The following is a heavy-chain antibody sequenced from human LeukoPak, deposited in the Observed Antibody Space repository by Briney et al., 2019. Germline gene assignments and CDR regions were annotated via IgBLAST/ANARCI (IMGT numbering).Heavy chain of an antibody. Sequence: ASVKVSCKASGYTFTGYYMHWVRQAPGQGLEWMGWINPNSGGTNYAQKFQGRVTMTRDTSISTAYMELSRLRSDDTAVYYCARDLGSYYGSGSYRRYNWFDPWGQGTLVTVSS. CDR1: GYTFTGYY. CDR2: INPNSGGT. CDR3: ARDLGSYYGSGSYRRYNWFDP. J-gene: IGHJ5*02. V-gene: IGHV1-2*02. D-gene: IGHD3-10*01.